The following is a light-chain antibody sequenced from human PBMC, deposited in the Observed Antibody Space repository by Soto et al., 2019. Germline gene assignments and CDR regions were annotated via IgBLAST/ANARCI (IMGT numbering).Light chain of an antibody. CDR3: QAWDSSTAV. CDR1: KLGDKY. Sequence: SYELTQPPSVSVSPGQTASITCSGDKLGDKYASWYQQKPGQSPVLVIYQDRKRPSGIPERFSGSNSGNTATLTISGTQAMDEADYYCQAWDSSTAVFGGGTKVTVL. CDR2: QDR. J-gene: IGLJ2*01. V-gene: IGLV3-1*01.